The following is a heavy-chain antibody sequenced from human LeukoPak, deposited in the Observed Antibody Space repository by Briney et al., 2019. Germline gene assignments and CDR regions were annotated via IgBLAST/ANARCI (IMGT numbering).Heavy chain of an antibody. J-gene: IGHJ6*03. CDR1: GFTFSSYS. CDR2: ISSRSSYI. D-gene: IGHD2-2*01. Sequence: GGSLRLSCAASGFTFSSYSMNWVRQAPGKGLEWVSSISSRSSYIYYADSVKGRFTISRDNAKNSLFLQMNSLRAEDTAVYYCARGVEVPAASRDYYYMDVWGKGTTVTVSS. CDR3: ARGVEVPAASRDYYYMDV. V-gene: IGHV3-21*01.